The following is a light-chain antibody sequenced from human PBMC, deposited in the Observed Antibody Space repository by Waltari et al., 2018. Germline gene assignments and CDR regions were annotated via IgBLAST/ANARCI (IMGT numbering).Light chain of an antibody. CDR3: AAWDDRLNGVV. CDR2: YDD. V-gene: IGLV1-36*01. J-gene: IGLJ3*02. CDR1: SSNIGSNV. Sequence: QSVLTPPPSVSEAPRQTVTISCSGSSSNIGSNVVTCYQQLPGKAPKLLIYYDDILPSGVSDRFSGSKSGTSASLAISGLQSDDEADYFCAAWDDRLNGVVFGGGTKLTVL.